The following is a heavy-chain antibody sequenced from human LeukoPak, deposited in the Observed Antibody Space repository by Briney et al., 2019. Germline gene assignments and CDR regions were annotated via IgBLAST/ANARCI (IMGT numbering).Heavy chain of an antibody. Sequence: GGSLRLSCAASGFTFSSYAMSWGRRAPGKGLEWVSAISGSGGSTYYADSVKGRFTISRDNSKNTLYLQMNSLRAEDTAVYYCAKGRDSSSFGHYGMDVWGQGTTVTVSS. CDR2: ISGSGGST. V-gene: IGHV3-23*01. J-gene: IGHJ6*02. D-gene: IGHD6-13*01. CDR1: GFTFSSYA. CDR3: AKGRDSSSFGHYGMDV.